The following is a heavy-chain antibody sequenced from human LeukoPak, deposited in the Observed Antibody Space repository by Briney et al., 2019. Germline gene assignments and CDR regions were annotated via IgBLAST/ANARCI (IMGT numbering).Heavy chain of an antibody. D-gene: IGHD3-3*01. Sequence: VXXXXXXYXXXSYYMHXVRQAPGQGLEWMGWMNPNSGNTGYAQKFQGRVTITRNNSIRTAYMELSSLRSEDTAVYYCARGPEDQYYDFWSGYLYYYYYYGMDVWGQGTTVTVSS. V-gene: IGHV1-8*02. CDR3: ARGPEDQYYDFWSGYLYYYYYYGMDV. CDR2: MNPNSGNT. J-gene: IGHJ6*02. CDR1: XYXXXSYY.